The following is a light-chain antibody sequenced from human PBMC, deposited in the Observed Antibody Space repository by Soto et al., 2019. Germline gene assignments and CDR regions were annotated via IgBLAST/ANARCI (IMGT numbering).Light chain of an antibody. CDR1: QSVSSY. Sequence: ELVLTQSPATLSLSPGERATLSCRASQSVSSYLAWFQQQPGQAPRHLIYDASNRATGIPARFSGSGSGSECTLTISSLEPEEFAVYYCQQRSNWRLFTFGPGTKVDIK. CDR2: DAS. V-gene: IGKV3-11*01. J-gene: IGKJ3*01. CDR3: QQRSNWRLFT.